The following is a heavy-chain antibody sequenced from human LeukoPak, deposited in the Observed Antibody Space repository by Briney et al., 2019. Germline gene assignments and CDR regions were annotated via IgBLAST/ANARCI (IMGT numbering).Heavy chain of an antibody. CDR2: IRGKAYGATT. V-gene: IGHV3-49*04. CDR1: GFTFSSYG. Sequence: PGGSLRLSCAASGFTFSSYGMSWVRQAPGKGLEWVGFIRGKAYGATTEYAASVKGRFTISRDDSKSIAYLQMNSLKTEDTAVYYCTSSFGQLSFFDYWGQGTLVTASS. CDR3: TSSFGQLSFFDY. J-gene: IGHJ4*02. D-gene: IGHD3-10*01.